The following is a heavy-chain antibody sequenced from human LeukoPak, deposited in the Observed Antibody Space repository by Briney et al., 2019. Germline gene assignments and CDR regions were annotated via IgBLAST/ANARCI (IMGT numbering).Heavy chain of an antibody. D-gene: IGHD7-27*01. CDR3: GKPTCWGLALTAHSLDP. Sequence: GGSLSLPCTPSGFLYKVCAMSWLRQPPGKGLEWVSTINANSGTTSYAASVRGRFTISRDNSKNTLYLQLNTLRADDTATYYCGKPTCWGLALTAHSLDPWGQGTLVVVSS. V-gene: IGHV3-23*01. J-gene: IGHJ5*01. CDR2: INANSGTT. CDR1: GFLYKVCA.